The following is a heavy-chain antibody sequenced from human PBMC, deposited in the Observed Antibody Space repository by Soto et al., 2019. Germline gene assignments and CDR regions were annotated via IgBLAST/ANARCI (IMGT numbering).Heavy chain of an antibody. Sequence: GGSLRLSCAASGFTFSSYDMHWVRQATGKGLEWVSAIGTAGDTYYPGSVKGRFTISSENAKNSLYLQMNSLRAGDTAVYYWARGTRPLEFGYYDFCSGWDVWGKGTPVTVSS. CDR3: ARGTRPLEFGYYDFCSGWDV. J-gene: IGHJ6*04. D-gene: IGHD3-3*01. CDR1: GFTFSSYD. V-gene: IGHV3-13*01. CDR2: IGTAGDT.